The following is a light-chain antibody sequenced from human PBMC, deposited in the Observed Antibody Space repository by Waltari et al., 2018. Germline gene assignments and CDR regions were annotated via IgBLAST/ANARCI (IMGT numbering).Light chain of an antibody. CDR3: QHYVRLPAT. CDR1: QSVGRS. V-gene: IGKV3-20*01. CDR2: GAS. J-gene: IGKJ1*01. Sequence: EIVLTQSPGTLSLSPGERVTLSCRASQSVGRSLAWYQQKPGQAPRLLIYGASSRATGVPDRFSGSGSGTDFSLTISGLEPEDFAVYYCQHYVRLPATFGQGTKVEI.